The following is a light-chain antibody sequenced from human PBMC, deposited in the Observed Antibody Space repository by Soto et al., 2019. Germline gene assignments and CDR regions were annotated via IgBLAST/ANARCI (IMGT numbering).Light chain of an antibody. CDR1: QSVLYSSNNKNY. Sequence: DIVMTQSPDSLAVSLGERATINCKSSQSVLYSSNNKNYLSWFQQKPGQPPKLLIYWASTRESGVPDRFSGSGSGTHSTLTISSLQAEDVAVYYCQQYYNTPYTFGQGTRLEIK. J-gene: IGKJ5*01. V-gene: IGKV4-1*01. CDR2: WAS. CDR3: QQYYNTPYT.